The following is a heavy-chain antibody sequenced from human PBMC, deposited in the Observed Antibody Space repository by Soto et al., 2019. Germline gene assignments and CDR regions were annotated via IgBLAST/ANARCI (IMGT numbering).Heavy chain of an antibody. CDR3: ARAPFGAAGPNWFHX. V-gene: IGHV4-34*01. CDR1: GGSFSGYY. CDR2: INHSGST. D-gene: IGHD6-13*01. Sequence: SDTLSLTCAVYGGSFSGYYWSWIRQPPGKGLEWIWEINHSGSTNYNPSLKSLVTISVDTSQNQCSLKLSSVSAADTAVYYCARAPFGAAGPNWFHXWGQVTLVTVSX. J-gene: IGHJ5*02.